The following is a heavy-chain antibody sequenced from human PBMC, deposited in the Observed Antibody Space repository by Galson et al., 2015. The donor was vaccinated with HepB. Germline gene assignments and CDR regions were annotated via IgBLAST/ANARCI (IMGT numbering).Heavy chain of an antibody. D-gene: IGHD5-24*01. V-gene: IGHV3-53*01. CDR2: IEGTGRT. J-gene: IGHJ4*02. CDR3: AIGIEMVTIADY. Sequence: SLRLSCAASGFTVDSNYMSWVRLTPGRGLEWVSAIEGTGRTDYADSVEGRFTISRDNSKNTLCLQMSSLRAEDTAVYYCAIGIEMVTIADYWGLGTLVTVSS. CDR1: GFTVDSNY.